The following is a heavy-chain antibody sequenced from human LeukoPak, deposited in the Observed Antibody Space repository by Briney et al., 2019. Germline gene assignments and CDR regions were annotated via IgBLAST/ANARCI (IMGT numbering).Heavy chain of an antibody. CDR1: GYTFTGYY. D-gene: IGHD3-22*01. J-gene: IGHJ5*02. Sequence: GASVKVSFKASGYTFTGYYMHWVRQAPGQGLEWMGWINPNSGGTNYAQKFQGRVTMTWDTSTSTVYMELSSLRSEDTAVYYCARSRDDSIGSRWFDPWGQGTLVTVSS. V-gene: IGHV1-2*02. CDR2: INPNSGGT. CDR3: ARSRDDSIGSRWFDP.